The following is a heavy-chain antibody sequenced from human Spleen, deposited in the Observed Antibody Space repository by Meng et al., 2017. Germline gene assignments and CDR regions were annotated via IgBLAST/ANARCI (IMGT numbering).Heavy chain of an antibody. V-gene: IGHV3-19*01. CDR3: ARGDYYDSSGYYYFDY. J-gene: IGHJ4*02. CDR2: VSWNGSRT. D-gene: IGHD3-22*01. CDR1: GFTFSTYT. Sequence: GGSLRLSCVASGFTFSTYTMNWVRQAPGKGLEWVSGVSWNGSRTHYADSVKGRFIISRDNSRNFLYQQMNSLRPEDMAVYYCARGDYYDSSGYYYFDYWGQGTLVTVSS.